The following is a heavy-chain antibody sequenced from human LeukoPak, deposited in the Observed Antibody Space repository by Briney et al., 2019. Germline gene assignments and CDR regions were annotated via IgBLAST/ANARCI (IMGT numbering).Heavy chain of an antibody. Sequence: PSETLSLTCTVSGGSISSGAYYWGWIRQPPGKGLEWIGTIHYSGKTYYNPSLKSRITISLDTSKNQFSLSMTSVTAADTAVYFCATTWYYDSRGYLFDDWGHGTLVTVSS. CDR2: IHYSGKT. D-gene: IGHD3-22*01. CDR3: ATTWYYDSRGYLFDD. J-gene: IGHJ4*01. V-gene: IGHV4-39*07. CDR1: GGSISSGAYY.